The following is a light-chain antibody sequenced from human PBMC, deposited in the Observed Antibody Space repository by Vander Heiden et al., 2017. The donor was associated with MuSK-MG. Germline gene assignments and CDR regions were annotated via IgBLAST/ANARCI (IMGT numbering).Light chain of an antibody. V-gene: IGKV1-NL1*01. J-gene: IGKJ4*01. CDR2: AAS. CDR1: QGISNS. CDR3: QQYYSTPT. Sequence: DIQMTQSPSSLSASVGDRVTITCRASQGISNSLAWYLQKPGKAPKLLLYAASRLESGVASRSSGSGSGTDYTLTISTLQPEDFATYYCQQYYSTPTFGGGTKVEIK.